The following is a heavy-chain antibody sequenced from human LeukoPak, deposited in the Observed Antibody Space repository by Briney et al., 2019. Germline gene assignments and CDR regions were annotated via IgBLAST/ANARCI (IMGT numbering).Heavy chain of an antibody. V-gene: IGHV4-38-2*01. CDR3: ARQGNGYSRVDY. CDR1: DYSISSGYY. CDR2: IYHSGNT. J-gene: IGHJ4*02. D-gene: IGHD5-24*01. Sequence: PSETLSLTCAVSDYSISSGYYWGRIRQPSGKGLEWIGSIYHSGNTYYNPSLKSRFTISIDTSKNQFFLKVNSVTAADTATYYCARQGNGYSRVDYWGQGTLVTVSS.